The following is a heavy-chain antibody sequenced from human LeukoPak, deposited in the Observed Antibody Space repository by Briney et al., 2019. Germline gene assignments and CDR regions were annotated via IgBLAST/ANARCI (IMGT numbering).Heavy chain of an antibody. J-gene: IGHJ4*02. CDR2: ISAYNGNT. V-gene: IGHV1-18*01. D-gene: IGHD6-13*01. Sequence: ASVKVSCKASGYTFTSYGITWVRQAPGQGLEWMGWISAYNGNTNYAQKLQGRVTMTTDTSTSTAYMELRSLRSDDTAVYYCARDGRGWIAAVGDYFDYWGQGTLVTVSS. CDR3: ARDGRGWIAAVGDYFDY. CDR1: GYTFTSYG.